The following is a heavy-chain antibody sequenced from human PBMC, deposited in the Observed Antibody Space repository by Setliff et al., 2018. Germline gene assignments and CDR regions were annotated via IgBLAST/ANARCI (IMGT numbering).Heavy chain of an antibody. CDR1: GGSINNGSYY. Sequence: PSETLSLTCTVSGGSINNGSYYWSWIRQPAGKGLEWIGHIYTSGSTNYNPSLKSRVTIXXXTXKNXXXXXXXSXXAXDXAVYXCAXAAAGYCSGRSCYAKLYFDYWGQGTLVTVSS. J-gene: IGHJ4*02. CDR2: IYTSGST. CDR3: AXAAAGYCSGRSCYAKLYFDY. D-gene: IGHD2-15*01. V-gene: IGHV4-61*09.